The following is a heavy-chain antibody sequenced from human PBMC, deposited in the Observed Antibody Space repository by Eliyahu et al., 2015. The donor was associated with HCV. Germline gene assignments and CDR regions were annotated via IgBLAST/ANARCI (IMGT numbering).Heavy chain of an antibody. CDR3: AKDFGSTSLLHFDF. Sequence: EVQLVESGGGLVQPGRSLRLSCAASGFTFDDYAMHWVRQAPGKGLEWVSGISWDSGRRGYADSVKGRFTISRDNAKNSLYLQMNSLRAEDTAFYYCAKDFGSTSLLHFDFWGQGTLVTVSS. V-gene: IGHV3-9*01. CDR1: GFTFDDYA. D-gene: IGHD2-2*01. J-gene: IGHJ4*02. CDR2: ISWDSGRR.